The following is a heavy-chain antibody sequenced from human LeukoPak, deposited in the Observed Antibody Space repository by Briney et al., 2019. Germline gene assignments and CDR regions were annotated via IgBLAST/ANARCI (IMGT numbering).Heavy chain of an antibody. D-gene: IGHD6-19*01. V-gene: IGHV3-66*01. CDR1: GLTVSSNY. CDR3: ARVGSGRNYFDY. J-gene: IGHJ4*02. CDR2: IYSGGST. Sequence: PGGSLRLSCADSGLTVSSNYMSWVRQAPGEGLEWVSVIYSGGSTYYADSVKGRFTISRDNSKNTLYLQMNSLRAEDTAVYYCARVGSGRNYFDYWGQGTLVTVSS.